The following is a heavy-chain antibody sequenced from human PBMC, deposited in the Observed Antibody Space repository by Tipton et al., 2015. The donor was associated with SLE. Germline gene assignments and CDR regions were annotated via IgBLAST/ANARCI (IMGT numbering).Heavy chain of an antibody. Sequence: QVQLVQSGAEVKKPGASVKVSRKASGYTFTSYGISWVRQAPGQGLEWMGWISAYNGNTNYAQKLQGRVTMTTDTSTSTAYMELRSLRSDDTAVYYCARQELNQLELKGYYYYMDVWGKGTTVTVSS. D-gene: IGHD1-7*01. CDR2: ISAYNGNT. V-gene: IGHV1-18*01. J-gene: IGHJ6*03. CDR3: ARQELNQLELKGYYYYMDV. CDR1: GYTFTSYG.